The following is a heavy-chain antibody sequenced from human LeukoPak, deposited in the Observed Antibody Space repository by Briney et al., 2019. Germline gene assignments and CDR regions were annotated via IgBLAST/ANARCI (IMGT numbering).Heavy chain of an antibody. V-gene: IGHV1-46*01. CDR2: INPSGGST. J-gene: IGHJ4*02. Sequence: ASVKVSCKASGYTFTSYYMHWVRQAPGQGLEGMGIINPSGGSTSYAQKFQGRVTMTRDTSTSTVYMELSSLRSEDTAVCYCARDKEMATNLYYFDYWGQGTLVTVSS. CDR1: GYTFTSYY. D-gene: IGHD5-24*01. CDR3: ARDKEMATNLYYFDY.